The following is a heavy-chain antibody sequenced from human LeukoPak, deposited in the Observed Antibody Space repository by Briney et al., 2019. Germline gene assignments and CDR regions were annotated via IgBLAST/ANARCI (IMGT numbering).Heavy chain of an antibody. V-gene: IGHV4-61*08. D-gene: IGHD3-10*01. CDR3: ARANSGPYYFDY. CDR2: IYYSGST. J-gene: IGHJ4*02. Sequence: SETLSLTCTVSGGSISSGDYYWSWIRQPPGKGLEWIGYIYYSGSTNYNPSLKSRVTISVDTSKNQFSLKLSSVTAADTAVYYCARANSGPYYFDYWGQGTLVTVSS. CDR1: GGSISSGDYY.